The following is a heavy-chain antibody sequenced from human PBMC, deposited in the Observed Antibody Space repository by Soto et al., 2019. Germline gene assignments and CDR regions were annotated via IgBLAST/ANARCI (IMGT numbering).Heavy chain of an antibody. CDR1: GYTLTELS. V-gene: IGHV1-24*01. D-gene: IGHD2-21*02. CDR2: FDPEDGET. Sequence: ASVKVSCKVSGYTLTELSMHWVRQAPGKGLEWMGGFDPEDGETIYAQKFQDRVTMTEDTSTDTAYMELSSLRSEDTAVYYCATIGCGGDCSNYYYGMDVWGQGTTVTVSS. J-gene: IGHJ6*02. CDR3: ATIGCGGDCSNYYYGMDV.